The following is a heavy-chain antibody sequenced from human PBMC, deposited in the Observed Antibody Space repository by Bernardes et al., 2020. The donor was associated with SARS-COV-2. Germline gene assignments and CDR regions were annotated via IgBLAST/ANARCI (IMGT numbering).Heavy chain of an antibody. CDR2: IIPILGIA. Sequence: SVKVSCKASGGTFSSYTISWVRQAPGQGLEWMGRIIPILGIANYAQKFQGRVTITADKSTSTAYMELSSLRSEDTAVYYCARDPATRRGYSYGYSDSYYYGMDVWGQGTTVTVSS. D-gene: IGHD5-18*01. V-gene: IGHV1-69*04. CDR1: GGTFSSYT. CDR3: ARDPATRRGYSYGYSDSYYYGMDV. J-gene: IGHJ6*02.